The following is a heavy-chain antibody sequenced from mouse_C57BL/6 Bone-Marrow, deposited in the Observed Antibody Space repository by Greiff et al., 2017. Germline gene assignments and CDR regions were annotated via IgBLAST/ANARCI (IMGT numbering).Heavy chain of an antibody. J-gene: IGHJ1*03. Sequence: GPELVKPGASVKISCKASGYTFTYYYMNWVKQSHGKSLEWIGDINPNNGGSSYNQKFRGKATLTVDKSSRTAYMELRSLTSEDSAVYYCARDYYGSSWYFDVWGTGTTVTVSS. CDR3: ARDYYGSSWYFDV. CDR2: INPNNGGS. V-gene: IGHV1-26*01. D-gene: IGHD1-1*01. CDR1: GYTFTYYY.